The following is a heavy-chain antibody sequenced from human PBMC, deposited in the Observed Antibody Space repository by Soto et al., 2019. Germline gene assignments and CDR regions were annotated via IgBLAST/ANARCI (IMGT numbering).Heavy chain of an antibody. Sequence: EVQLLESGGGLVQPGGSLRLSCAASGFTFSSYAMSWVRQAPGKGLEWVSAISGSGGSTYYADSVKGRFTISRDNSKNTLYLQRNSLSAEDTAVYYCAKGYSSGWYVEFWAVFDYWGQGTLVTVSS. CDR2: ISGSGGST. CDR1: GFTFSSYA. CDR3: AKGYSSGWYVEFWAVFDY. J-gene: IGHJ4*02. V-gene: IGHV3-23*01. D-gene: IGHD6-19*01.